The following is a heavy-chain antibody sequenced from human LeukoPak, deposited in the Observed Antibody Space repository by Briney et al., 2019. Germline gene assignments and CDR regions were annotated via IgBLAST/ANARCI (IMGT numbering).Heavy chain of an antibody. CDR1: GFTFSSYS. J-gene: IGHJ4*02. V-gene: IGHV3-48*01. D-gene: IGHD6-13*01. Sequence: GGSLRLSCAASGFTFSSYSMNWVRQAPGGGLEWVSYISGSSGTTYYADSVQGRFTISRDNAKNSLYLQMNSLRAEDTAVYYCARDSSSWYYWGQGALVTVSS. CDR2: ISGSSGTT. CDR3: ARDSSSWYY.